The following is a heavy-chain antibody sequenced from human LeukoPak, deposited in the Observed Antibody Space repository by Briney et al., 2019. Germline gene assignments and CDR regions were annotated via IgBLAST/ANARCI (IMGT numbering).Heavy chain of an antibody. V-gene: IGHV4-59*08. J-gene: IGHJ5*02. CDR3: ASANGDWFDP. D-gene: IGHD4/OR15-4a*01. CDR1: GGSISSYY. Sequence: SETLSLTCTVSGGSISSYYWSWIPQPPGKGLEWIGYIYYSGSTNYNPSLKSRLTISVDTSKTQFSLKRSCVTAADTAVYYCASANGDWFDPWGQGTLVTVSS. CDR2: IYYSGST.